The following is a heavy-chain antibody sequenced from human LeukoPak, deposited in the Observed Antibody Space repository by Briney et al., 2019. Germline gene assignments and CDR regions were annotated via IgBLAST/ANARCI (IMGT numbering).Heavy chain of an antibody. Sequence: SETLSLTCAVYGGSLSGYYWSWIRQPPGKGLEWIGEINHSGSTNYNPSLKSRVTISVDTSKNQFSLKLSSVTAADTAVYYCARDLTTYYYFDYWGQGTLVTVSS. CDR1: GGSLSGYY. CDR3: ARDLTTYYYFDY. D-gene: IGHD3-9*01. J-gene: IGHJ4*02. CDR2: INHSGST. V-gene: IGHV4-34*01.